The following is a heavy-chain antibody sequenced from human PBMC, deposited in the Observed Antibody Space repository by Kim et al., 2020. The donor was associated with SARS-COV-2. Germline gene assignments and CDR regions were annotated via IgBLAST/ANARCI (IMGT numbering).Heavy chain of an antibody. CDR1: GFTFSDYY. J-gene: IGHJ1*01. V-gene: IGHV3-11*01. Sequence: GGSLRLSCAASGFTFSDYYMSWIRQAPGKGLEWVSYISSSGSAIYYADSVKGRFTISRDNAKNSLYLQMNSLRAEDTAVYYCAQYPMVTAEYFQHWGQGTLVTVSS. D-gene: IGHD2-8*01. CDR3: AQYPMVTAEYFQH. CDR2: ISSSGSAI.